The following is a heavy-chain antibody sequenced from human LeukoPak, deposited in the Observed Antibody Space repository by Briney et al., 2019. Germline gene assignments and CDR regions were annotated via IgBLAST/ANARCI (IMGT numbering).Heavy chain of an antibody. CDR2: ISGSSTYI. V-gene: IGHV3-21*01. CDR3: ARDHSSGRCFDF. J-gene: IGHJ4*02. CDR1: GFTFSSYS. Sequence: PGGSLRLSCAASGFTFSSYSMNWVRQAPGKGLEWVSSISGSSTYIDYADSVKGRFTISRDNAKNALYLQMDSLRAEDTAVYYCARDHSSGRCFDFWGQGTLVTVSS. D-gene: IGHD3-22*01.